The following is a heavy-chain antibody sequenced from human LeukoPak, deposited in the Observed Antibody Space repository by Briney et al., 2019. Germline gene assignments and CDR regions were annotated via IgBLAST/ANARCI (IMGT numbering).Heavy chain of an antibody. J-gene: IGHJ4*02. Sequence: PGGSLRLSCAASGFASRSYAMTWVRQAPGKGLEWVSSLTGSGANTYYADSVKGRFTISRDNSKSTLYLQMNSLRAEDTAVYYCAKGRGLFPSSNDYWGQGTLVTVSS. CDR2: LTGSGANT. CDR1: GFASRSYA. D-gene: IGHD3-10*01. CDR3: AKGRGLFPSSNDY. V-gene: IGHV3-23*01.